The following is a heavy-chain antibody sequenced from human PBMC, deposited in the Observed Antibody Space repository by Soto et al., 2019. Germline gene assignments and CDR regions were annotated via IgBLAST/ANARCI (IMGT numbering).Heavy chain of an antibody. J-gene: IGHJ4*02. CDR3: ARDLNSSRRAY. CDR1: GYTFSSYD. CDR2: IDPSDGRT. Sequence: ASVKVSCKASGYTFSSYDLHWVRQAPGQGLEWMGGIDPSDGRTRYAQKFQGRVTMTRDTSASTVYMELSSLRSEDTAAYYCARDLNSSRRAYWAQGTLVTVSS. D-gene: IGHD3-22*01. V-gene: IGHV1-46*01.